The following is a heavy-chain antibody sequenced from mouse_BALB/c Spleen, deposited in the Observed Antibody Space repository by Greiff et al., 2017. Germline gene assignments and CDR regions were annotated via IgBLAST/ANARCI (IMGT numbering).Heavy chain of an antibody. CDR1: GFAFSSYD. Sequence: EVMLVESGGGLVKPGGSLKLSCAASGFAFSSYDMSWVRQTPEKRLEWVAYISSGGGSTYYPDTVKGRFTISRDNAKNTLYLQMSSLKSEDTAMYYCAQLGLGYWGQGTTLTVSS. J-gene: IGHJ2*01. V-gene: IGHV5-12-1*01. CDR3: AQLGLGY. CDR2: ISSGGGST. D-gene: IGHD4-1*02.